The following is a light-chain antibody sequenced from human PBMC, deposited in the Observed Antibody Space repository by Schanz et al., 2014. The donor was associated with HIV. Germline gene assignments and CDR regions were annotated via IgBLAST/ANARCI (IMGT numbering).Light chain of an antibody. CDR3: QHYNSFSST. CDR2: AAS. CDR1: HYISAW. J-gene: IGKJ2*01. Sequence: IQMTQSPSTVSTSVGDRVTITCRASHYISAWLAWYQMKPGRAPKLLIYAASTLVSGVPLKFSGTGSGTEFTLTISSLQPEDFTSYYCQHYNSFSSTFGQGTNLEIK. V-gene: IGKV1-5*03.